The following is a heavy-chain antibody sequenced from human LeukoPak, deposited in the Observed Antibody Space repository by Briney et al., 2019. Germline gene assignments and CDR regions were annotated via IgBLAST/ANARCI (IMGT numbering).Heavy chain of an antibody. J-gene: IGHJ4*02. CDR1: GGSISSYY. Sequence: SETLSLTCTVSGGSISSYYWSWIRHPPGNGLDWIGYIYYSGCTNYNPSLKSRVTISVDTSKTQFSLNLSTVTAADTAVYYCARGRSDTAMVTGWGQGTLVTVSS. V-gene: IGHV4-59*01. CDR3: ARGRSDTAMVTG. D-gene: IGHD5-18*01. CDR2: IYYSGCT.